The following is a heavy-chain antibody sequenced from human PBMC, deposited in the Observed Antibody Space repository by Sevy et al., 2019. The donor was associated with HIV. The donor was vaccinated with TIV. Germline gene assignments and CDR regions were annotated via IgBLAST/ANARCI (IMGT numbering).Heavy chain of an antibody. Sequence: GGSLRLSCAASGFSFTWYWMSWVRQAPGKGLEWVSTISGSDGRPYYADSVKGRFTISRDNSKDTLYLQMNSLRAEDTAVYYCAKHYLHDIASGWYFDLWGRGTLVTVSS. D-gene: IGHD3-9*01. J-gene: IGHJ2*01. CDR3: AKHYLHDIASGWYFDL. V-gene: IGHV3-23*01. CDR2: ISGSDGRP. CDR1: GFSFTWYW.